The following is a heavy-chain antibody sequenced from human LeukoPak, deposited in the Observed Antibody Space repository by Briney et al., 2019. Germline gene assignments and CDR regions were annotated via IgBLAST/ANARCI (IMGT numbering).Heavy chain of an antibody. Sequence: GGSLRLSCAASGFTFRAYSMNWVRQAPGKGLEWVSYISSSSITIYYADSVKGRFTISRDNAKNSLYLQMNSLRDEDTAVYYCARGDGWFGELLNFDNWGQGTLVTVSS. CDR1: GFTFRAYS. CDR3: ARGDGWFGELLNFDN. D-gene: IGHD3-10*01. J-gene: IGHJ4*02. V-gene: IGHV3-48*02. CDR2: ISSSSITI.